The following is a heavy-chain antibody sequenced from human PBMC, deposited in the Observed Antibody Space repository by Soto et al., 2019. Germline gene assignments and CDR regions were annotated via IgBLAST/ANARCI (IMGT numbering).Heavy chain of an antibody. CDR3: ARDGDYVWGSYRWSDAFDI. D-gene: IGHD3-16*02. CDR1: GFTFNDYE. J-gene: IGHJ3*02. Sequence: EVQLVESGGGLVQPGGSLRLSCEASGFTFNDYEINWVRQAPGKGLEWVSSIHSSSSYIYYADSVKGRFTISRDNAKNSLYLQMNSLRAEDTAVYYCARDGDYVWGSYRWSDAFDIWGQGTMVTVSS. V-gene: IGHV3-48*03. CDR2: IHSSSSYI.